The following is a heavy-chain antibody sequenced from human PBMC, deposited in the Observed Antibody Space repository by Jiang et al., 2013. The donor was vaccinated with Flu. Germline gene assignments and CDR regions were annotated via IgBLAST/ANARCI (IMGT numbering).Heavy chain of an antibody. CDR2: IYPGDSDA. CDR3: ARPLRDSSGFYFDY. D-gene: IGHD3-22*01. CDR1: DTALPATG. Sequence: GAEVKKPGGSLWRSPVRVLDTALPATGSAGCARCPGKGLEWMGIIYPGDSDARYSPSFQGQVTISADKSISTAYLQWSSLKASDTAMYYCARPLRDSSGFYFDYWGQGTLVTVSS. V-gene: IGHV5-51*03. J-gene: IGHJ4*02.